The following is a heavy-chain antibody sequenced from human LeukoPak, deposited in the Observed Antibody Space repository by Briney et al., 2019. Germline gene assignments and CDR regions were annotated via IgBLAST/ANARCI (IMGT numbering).Heavy chain of an antibody. CDR3: ARGRVMNDYGGNILEY. J-gene: IGHJ4*02. D-gene: IGHD4-23*01. Sequence: ASVKVSCKASGGTFSRYSISWVRQAPGQGLEWMGRTNPIVGATYYAQKFQGRVTISRDESTSTANMELSSLRPDDTAVYYCARGRVMNDYGGNILEYWGQGTLVTVSS. CDR2: TNPIVGAT. CDR1: GGTFSRYS. V-gene: IGHV1-69*13.